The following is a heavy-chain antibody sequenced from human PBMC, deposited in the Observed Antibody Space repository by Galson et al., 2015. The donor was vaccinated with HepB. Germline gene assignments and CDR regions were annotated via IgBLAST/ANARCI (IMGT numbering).Heavy chain of an antibody. J-gene: IGHJ4*02. V-gene: IGHV7-4-1*02. CDR1: GYTFTSYA. D-gene: IGHD2-2*01. CDR3: ARGPVVVPAASPFDY. CDR2: INTNTGNP. Sequence: SVKVSCKASGYTFTSYAMNWVRQAPGQGLEWMGWINTNTGNPTYAQGFTGRFVFSLDTSVSTAYLQISSLKAEDTAVYYCARGPVVVPAASPFDYWGQGTLVTVSS.